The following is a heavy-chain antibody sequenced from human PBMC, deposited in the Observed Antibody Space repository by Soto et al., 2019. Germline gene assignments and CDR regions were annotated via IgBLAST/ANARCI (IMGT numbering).Heavy chain of an antibody. D-gene: IGHD3-10*01. V-gene: IGHV1-8*01. CDR2: MNPNSGDT. CDR3: ARGELLWFGELLR. J-gene: IGHJ4*02. CDR1: GYTFTSYE. Sequence: QVQLVQSGAEVKKPGASVKVSCKASGYTFTSYEINWVRQDTGQGLEWMGWMNPNSGDTGYAQKVQVRVTMTRNTSISTAYMEMSSLRSEDTAVYYCARGELLWFGELLRWGQGTLVTVSS.